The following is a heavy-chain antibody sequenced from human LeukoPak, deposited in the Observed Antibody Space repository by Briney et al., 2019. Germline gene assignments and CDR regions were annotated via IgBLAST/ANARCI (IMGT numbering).Heavy chain of an antibody. CDR1: GFTFSSYS. V-gene: IGHV3-48*01. CDR2: ISSSSSTI. D-gene: IGHD6-19*01. CDR3: ARRAVAGTKFGPFDY. J-gene: IGHJ4*02. Sequence: GGSLRLSCAASGFTFSSYSMNWVRQAPGKGLGWVSYISSSSSTIYYADSVKGRFTISRDNAKSSLYLQMNSLRAEDTAVYYCARRAVAGTKFGPFDYWGQGTLVTVSS.